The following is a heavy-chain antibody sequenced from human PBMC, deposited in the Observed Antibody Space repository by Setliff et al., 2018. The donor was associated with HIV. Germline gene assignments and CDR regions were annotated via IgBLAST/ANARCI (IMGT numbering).Heavy chain of an antibody. J-gene: IGHJ3*01. CDR3: ARVIASGYNFWSGYPLDAFDV. D-gene: IGHD3-3*01. V-gene: IGHV4-39*07. CDR1: GDSISSSAYY. Sequence: SETLSLTCTVSGDSISSSAYYWGWVRQPPGKGLEWIGSIYYSGTAYYNPSLRSRVTILVDTSNNNFSLKLNSVTAADTAMYHCARVIASGYNFWSGYPLDAFDVWG. CDR2: IYYSGTA.